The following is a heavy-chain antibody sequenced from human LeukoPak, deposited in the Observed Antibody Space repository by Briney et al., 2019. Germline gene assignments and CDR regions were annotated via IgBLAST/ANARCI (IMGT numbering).Heavy chain of an antibody. CDR3: ARGGKKTAMVTS. CDR1: GGSISSGGYF. V-gene: IGHV4-31*03. CDR2: IYSSGST. D-gene: IGHD5-18*01. J-gene: IGHJ4*02. Sequence: PSETLSLTCTVSGGSISSGGYFWNWIRQLPGKGLEWIGYIYSSGSTYNPSLKSRVIISLDTSKNQFSLKLTSVTAADTAAYYCARGGKKTAMVTSWGQGTLVTVPS.